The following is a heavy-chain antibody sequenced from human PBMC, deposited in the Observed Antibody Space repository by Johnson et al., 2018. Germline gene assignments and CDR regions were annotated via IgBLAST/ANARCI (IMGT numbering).Heavy chain of an antibody. V-gene: IGHV3-33*01. Sequence: QVQLVQSGGGVVQPGRSLRLTCAASGFILSSYGMHWVRQAPGKGLEWVAVIWSDVSTKYYEDSVKGRFTISRDSSKNTLYLQMNSLRAEDTAVYYCARDVTATGDAFDIWGLGTMVTVSS. CDR2: IWSDVSTK. CDR1: GFILSSYG. CDR3: ARDVTATGDAFDI. J-gene: IGHJ3*02. D-gene: IGHD2-21*02.